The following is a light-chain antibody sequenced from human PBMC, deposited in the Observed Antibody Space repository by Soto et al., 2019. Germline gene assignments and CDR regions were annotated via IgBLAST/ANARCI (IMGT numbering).Light chain of an antibody. CDR2: DVV. V-gene: IGLV2-11*02. CDR3: QSYDSSLYGYV. J-gene: IGLJ1*01. Sequence: QSALAQPRSVSGSPGQSVTISCTGTGNDVGAYNYVSWYQQHPGSPPKLMIYDVVRWPSGVPDRFSGSKSGTSASLAITGLRAEDEADYYCQSYDSSLYGYVFGSGTKVTV. CDR1: GNDVGAYNY.